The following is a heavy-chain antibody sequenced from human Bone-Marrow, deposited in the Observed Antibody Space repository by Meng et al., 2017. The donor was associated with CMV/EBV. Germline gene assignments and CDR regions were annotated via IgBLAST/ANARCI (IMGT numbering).Heavy chain of an antibody. CDR2: ISAYNGNT. J-gene: IGHJ4*02. CDR1: GYTFTSYG. Sequence: ASVKVSCKASGYTFTSYGISWVRQAPGQGLEWMGWISAYNGNTNYAQKLQGRVTMTTDTSTSTAYMELRSLRSDDTAVYYCARERNDFWSGYSQRYFDYWGQGTLVTVSS. D-gene: IGHD3-3*01. V-gene: IGHV1-18*01. CDR3: ARERNDFWSGYSQRYFDY.